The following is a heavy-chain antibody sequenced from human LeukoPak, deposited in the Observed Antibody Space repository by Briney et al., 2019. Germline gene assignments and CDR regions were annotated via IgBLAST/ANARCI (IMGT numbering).Heavy chain of an antibody. CDR1: GFTFSSNA. V-gene: IGHV3-23*01. Sequence: PGGSLRLSCAASGFTFSSNAMSWVRQAPGKGLEWVSHITNNADATYYADSVKGRFTVSRDNSNNILYLQLDSLRAEDAAVYYCAKDFWSGNYQSGGLDVWAQGSTVTVSS. CDR3: AKDFWSGNYQSGGLDV. D-gene: IGHD3-3*01. J-gene: IGHJ6*02. CDR2: ITNNADAT.